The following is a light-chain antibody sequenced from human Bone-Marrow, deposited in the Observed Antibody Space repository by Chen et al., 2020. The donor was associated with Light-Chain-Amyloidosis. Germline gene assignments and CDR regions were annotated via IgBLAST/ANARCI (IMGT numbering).Light chain of an antibody. CDR1: DLPTKY. CDR3: QSADSSGTYEVI. Sequence: SYELTQPPSVSVSPGQTARITCSGDDLPTKYAYWYQQKPGQAPVLVIHRNTERPSGISERFSGSSSGTTATLNSSGVQAEDEADYHCQSADSSGTYEVIFGGGTKLHVL. J-gene: IGLJ2*01. CDR2: RNT. V-gene: IGLV3-25*03.